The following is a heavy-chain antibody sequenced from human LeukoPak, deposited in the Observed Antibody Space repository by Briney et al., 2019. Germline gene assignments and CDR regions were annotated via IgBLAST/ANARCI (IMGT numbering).Heavy chain of an antibody. CDR3: ARDVGARLSGF. CDR1: GGSISSNNW. D-gene: IGHD6-6*01. CDR2: IYHSGNA. Sequence: SETLSLTCAVSGGSISSNNWWSWVRQPPGKGLEWIGEIYHSGNANYNPSLKSRVTISVDTSKNQFSLILRSVTAADTAVYYCARDVGARLSGFWGQGTLVTVSS. V-gene: IGHV4-4*02. J-gene: IGHJ4*02.